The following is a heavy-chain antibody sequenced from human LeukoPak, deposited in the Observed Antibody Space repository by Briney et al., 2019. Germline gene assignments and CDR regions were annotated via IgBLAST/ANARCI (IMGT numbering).Heavy chain of an antibody. Sequence: ASVKLSCKASGYTFTSYDINWVRQATGQGLEWMGWMNSNSGNTGYAQKFQGRVTMTRNTSISTAYMELSRLRSDDTAVYYCARAGKYGDLLGWGQGTLVTVSS. J-gene: IGHJ4*02. CDR2: MNSNSGNT. CDR3: ARAGKYGDLLG. D-gene: IGHD4-17*01. CDR1: GYTFTSYD. V-gene: IGHV1-8*01.